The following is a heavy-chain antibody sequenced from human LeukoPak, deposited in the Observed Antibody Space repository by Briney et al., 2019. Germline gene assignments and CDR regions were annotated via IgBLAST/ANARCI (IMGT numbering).Heavy chain of an antibody. CDR2: IYHSGST. J-gene: IGHJ3*02. CDR1: GCSISSYY. V-gene: IGHV4-59*01. D-gene: IGHD3-10*01. Sequence: SETLSLTCTVSGCSISSYYWSWIRQPPGKGLEWIGYIYHSGSTNYNPSLKSRVTISVDTSENQFSLKLSSVTAADTAVYYCAREGGFGELSTFRLDAFDIWGQGTMVTVSS. CDR3: AREGGFGELSTFRLDAFDI.